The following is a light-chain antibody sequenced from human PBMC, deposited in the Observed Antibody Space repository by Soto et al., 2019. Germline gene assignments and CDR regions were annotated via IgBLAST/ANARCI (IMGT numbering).Light chain of an antibody. CDR3: QQYKDWPLT. V-gene: IGKV3-15*01. J-gene: IGKJ4*01. CDR2: GAS. Sequence: EIVMTQSPATLSVSPGERATLSCRASQRVSSHLAWYQQKPGQAPRLLIYGASTRATGIPARFSGGGSGTEFTLTVSSLPYEDFAVYYCQQYKDWPLTFGGGTKVEIK. CDR1: QRVSSH.